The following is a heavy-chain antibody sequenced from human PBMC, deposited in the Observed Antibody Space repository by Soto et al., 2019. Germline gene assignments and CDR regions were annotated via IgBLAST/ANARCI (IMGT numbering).Heavy chain of an antibody. CDR3: AADRGKGAAAGTY. J-gene: IGHJ4*02. V-gene: IGHV1-58*01. CDR2: IVVGSGNT. Sequence: SVKVSCKASGFTFTSSAVQGARQARGQRLEWIGWIVVGSGNTNYAQKFQERVTITRDMSTSTAYMELSSLRSEDTAVYYCAADRGKGAAAGTYWGQGTLVTVSS. D-gene: IGHD6-13*01. CDR1: GFTFTSSA.